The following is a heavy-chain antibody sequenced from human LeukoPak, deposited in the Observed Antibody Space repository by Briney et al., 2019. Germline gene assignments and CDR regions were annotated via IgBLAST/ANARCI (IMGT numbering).Heavy chain of an antibody. V-gene: IGHV3-21*01. CDR3: AREVSEGFDF. Sequence: KSGGSLRLSCTASGFTFSGYSMNWIRQAPGKGLEWVSSFGTRSTSVYHARSVKGRFAISRDNAKNSLYLQMNSLRAEDTALYYCAREVSEGFDFWGQGTLVTVSS. CDR2: FGTRSTSV. D-gene: IGHD3-22*01. J-gene: IGHJ4*02. CDR1: GFTFSGYS.